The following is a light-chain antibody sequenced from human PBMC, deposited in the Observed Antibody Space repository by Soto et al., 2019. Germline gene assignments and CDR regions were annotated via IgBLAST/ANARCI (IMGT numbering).Light chain of an antibody. CDR1: QTISGT. V-gene: IGKV3-15*01. CDR3: QQYDNWPWT. Sequence: EIVMTQSPATLSVSPGGRATLSCRASQTISGTLAWYQQKPGQAPRLLIHGASTRAPGFPARFSGSGSGTDVTLTISSLQSEDFAVYYCQQYDNWPWTFGQGTKVDIK. CDR2: GAS. J-gene: IGKJ1*01.